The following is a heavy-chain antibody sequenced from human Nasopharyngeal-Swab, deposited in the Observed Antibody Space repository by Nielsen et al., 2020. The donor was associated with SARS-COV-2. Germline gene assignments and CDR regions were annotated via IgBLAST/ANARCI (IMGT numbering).Heavy chain of an antibody. CDR2: IWYDGSNK. J-gene: IGHJ4*02. D-gene: IGHD6-13*01. CDR1: GFTFSSYG. Sequence: GESLKISWAASGFTFSSYGMHWVRQAPGKGLEWVAVIWYDGSNKYYADSVKGRFTISRDNSKNTLYLQMNSLRAEDTAVYYCARAYSSSWYYGYWGQGTLVTVSS. V-gene: IGHV3-33*01. CDR3: ARAYSSSWYYGY.